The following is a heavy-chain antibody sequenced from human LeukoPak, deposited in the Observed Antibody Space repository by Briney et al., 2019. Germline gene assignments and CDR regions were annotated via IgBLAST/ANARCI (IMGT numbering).Heavy chain of an antibody. CDR1: GHTFTSYY. CDR3: ARGGYSNYGSDWFDP. D-gene: IGHD4-11*01. J-gene: IGHJ5*02. V-gene: IGHV1-46*03. Sequence: ASVKVSCKASGHTFTSYYMHWVRQAPGQGLEWMGIINPNGGSTSYAQKFQGRVTITRDTSTSTVYMELSSLRSEDPAVYYCARGGYSNYGSDWFDPWGQGTLVTFST. CDR2: INPNGGST.